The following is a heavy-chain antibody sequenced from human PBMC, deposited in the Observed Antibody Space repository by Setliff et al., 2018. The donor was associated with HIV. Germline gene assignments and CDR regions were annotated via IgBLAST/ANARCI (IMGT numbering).Heavy chain of an antibody. CDR3: VREVRRFDRSDTAPHNWFDP. Sequence: SETLSLTCSVSGGSVSSSSHYWGWIRQPPGKGLEWIGRIYTSGSTNYNPSLQSRITISVDTSKNQFSLKLSSVTAADTAVYYCVREVRRFDRSDTAPHNWFDPWGQGTLVTVSS. J-gene: IGHJ5*02. D-gene: IGHD3-22*01. V-gene: IGHV4-39*07. CDR2: IYTSGST. CDR1: GGSVSSSSHY.